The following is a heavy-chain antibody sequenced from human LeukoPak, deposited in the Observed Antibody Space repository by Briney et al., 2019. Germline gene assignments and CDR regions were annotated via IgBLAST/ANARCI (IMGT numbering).Heavy chain of an antibody. CDR1: GGSFSGYY. J-gene: IGHJ4*02. CDR2: INHSGST. CDR3: ARGDYGGNSRPFDY. V-gene: IGHV4-34*01. Sequence: SETLCLTCAVYGGSFSGYYWSWIRQPPGKGLEWIGEINHSGSTNYNPSLKSRVTISVDTSKNQFSLKLSSVTAADTAVYYCARGDYGGNSRPFDYWGQGTLVTVSS. D-gene: IGHD4-17*01.